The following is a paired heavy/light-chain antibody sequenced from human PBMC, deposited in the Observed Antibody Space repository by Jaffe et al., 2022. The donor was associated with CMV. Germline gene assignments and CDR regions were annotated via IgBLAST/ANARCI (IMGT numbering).Heavy chain of an antibody. CDR2: IYPGDSDT. CDR1: GYSFTSYW. CDR3: ARLGCSSTSCYFPAFDI. J-gene: IGHJ3*02. V-gene: IGHV5-51*01. Sequence: EVQLVQSGAEVKKPGESLKISCKGSGYSFTSYWIGWVRQMPGKGLEWMGIIYPGDSDTRYSPSFQGQVTISADKSISTAYLQWSSLKASDTAMYYCARLGCSSTSCYFPAFDIWGQGTMVTVSS. D-gene: IGHD2-2*01.
Light chain of an antibody. CDR1: QGISSA. V-gene: IGKV1D-13*01. J-gene: IGKJ4*01. Sequence: AIQLTQSPSSLSASVGDRVTITCRASQGISSALAWYQQKPGKAPKLLIYDASSLESGVPSRFSGSGSGTDFTLTISSLQPEDFATYYCQQFNNYSLTFGGGTKVEIK. CDR2: DAS. CDR3: QQFNNYSLT.